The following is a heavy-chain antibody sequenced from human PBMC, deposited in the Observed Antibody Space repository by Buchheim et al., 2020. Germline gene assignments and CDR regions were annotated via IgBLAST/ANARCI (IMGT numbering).Heavy chain of an antibody. CDR1: GGSISSSSYY. V-gene: IGHV4-39*01. J-gene: IGHJ5*02. CDR3: ARRVVVVAAKFNWFDP. Sequence: QLQLQESGPGLVKPSETLSLTCTVSGGSISSSSYYWGWIRQPPGKGLEWIGSIYYSGSTYYNPSLKSRVIISVDTSKHQFSLKLSSVTAADTAVYYCARRVVVVAAKFNWFDPWGQGTL. CDR2: IYYSGST. D-gene: IGHD2-15*01.